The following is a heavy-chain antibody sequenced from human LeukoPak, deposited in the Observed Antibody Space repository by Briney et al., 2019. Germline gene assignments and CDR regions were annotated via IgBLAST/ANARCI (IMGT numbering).Heavy chain of an antibody. J-gene: IGHJ4*02. Sequence: GGSLRLSCAASGLTVSSNYVTWVRQVPGKWLEWVSVIYSDGSTYYADSVKGRFTISRDNSKNPLYLQMNSLRAEDTAVYYCARGGGYSSPSYDYWGQGTLVTVSS. V-gene: IGHV3-53*01. CDR1: GLTVSSNY. D-gene: IGHD6-13*01. CDR3: ARGGGYSSPSYDY. CDR2: IYSDGST.